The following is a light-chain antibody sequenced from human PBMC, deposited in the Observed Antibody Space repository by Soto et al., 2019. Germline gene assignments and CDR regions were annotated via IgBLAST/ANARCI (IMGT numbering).Light chain of an antibody. CDR2: AAS. V-gene: IGKV1-39*01. CDR1: QSISSY. J-gene: IGKJ4*01. Sequence: DIQMTQSPSSLSASVGDRVTITCRASQSISSYLNWYQQKPGKAPKLLIYAASSLQSGVPSRFSGSGSGTDFTLTINSLQPEDSATYYCQQSFGTPLTFGGGTKVDIK. CDR3: QQSFGTPLT.